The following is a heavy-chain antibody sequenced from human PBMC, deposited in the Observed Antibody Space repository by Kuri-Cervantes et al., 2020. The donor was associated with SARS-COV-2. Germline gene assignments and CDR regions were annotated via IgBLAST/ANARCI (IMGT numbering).Heavy chain of an antibody. CDR1: GFTFSNYA. CDR2: IYSGGNT. D-gene: IGHD7-27*01. V-gene: IGHV3-66*02. CDR3: AGTNWGKTYFDY. Sequence: GESLKISCEASGFTFSNYAMSWVRQAPGKGLEWVSVIYSGGNTDYADSVKGRFTISRDNSKNTLYLQMNSLRAEDTAVYYCAGTNWGKTYFDYWGQGTLVTVSS. J-gene: IGHJ4*02.